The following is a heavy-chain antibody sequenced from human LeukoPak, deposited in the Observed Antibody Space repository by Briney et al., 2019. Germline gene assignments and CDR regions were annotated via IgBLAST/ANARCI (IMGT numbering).Heavy chain of an antibody. J-gene: IGHJ5*02. CDR2: INGGGDGGT. CDR3: AASLPNIVVVPAAKGPFGS. CDR1: AFIFSGHW. V-gene: IGHV3-23*01. D-gene: IGHD2-2*01. Sequence: PGGSLRLSCEGSAFIFSGHWMSWVRQAPGKGLEWVSGINGGGDGGTFHADSVRGRFTISRDNSKNTLYLQMSSLRAEDTAVYYCAASLPNIVVVPAAKGPFGSWGQGTLVTVSS.